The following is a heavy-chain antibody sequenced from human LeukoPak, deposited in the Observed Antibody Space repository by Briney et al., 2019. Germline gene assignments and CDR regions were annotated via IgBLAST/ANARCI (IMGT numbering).Heavy chain of an antibody. J-gene: IGHJ4*02. V-gene: IGHV4-39*01. CDR3: ARQSETRGWTFAY. Sequence: KASETLSLTCTVSDGSTSSTNYYWGWARQPPGKGLEWIGTIYYGGSNYYNPSLKSRVTISIDASKNQFSLKLTSVTAADTAVYYCARQSETRGWTFAYWGQGILVTVSS. D-gene: IGHD6-19*01. CDR1: DGSTSSTNYY. CDR2: IYYGGSN.